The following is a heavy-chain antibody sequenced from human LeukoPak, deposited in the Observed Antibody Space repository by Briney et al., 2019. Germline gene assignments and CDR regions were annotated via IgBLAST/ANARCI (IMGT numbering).Heavy chain of an antibody. V-gene: IGHV3-53*05. CDR1: GFTVSSNY. Sequence: GGSLRLSCAASGFTVSSNYMSWVRQAPGKGLEWVSVIYSGGSTYYADSVKGRFTISRDNSKNTLYLQMNSLRAEDTAVYYCAKGQLERLGSAYFDYWGQGTLVTVSS. CDR2: IYSGGST. D-gene: IGHD1-1*01. J-gene: IGHJ4*02. CDR3: AKGQLERLGSAYFDY.